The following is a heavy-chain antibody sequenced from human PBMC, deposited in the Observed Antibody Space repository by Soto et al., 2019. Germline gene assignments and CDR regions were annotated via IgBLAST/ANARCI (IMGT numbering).Heavy chain of an antibody. Sequence: QVQLVESGGGVVQPGRSLRLSCAASGFILSSYAMHWVRQAPGKGLEWVAVISYDGSNKYYADSVKGRFTISRDSSKNTLYPQMNSLRAEDTAVYYCARASRVPLVLSYWGQGTLVTVSS. CDR2: ISYDGSNK. D-gene: IGHD6-13*01. V-gene: IGHV3-30-3*01. CDR1: GFILSSYA. CDR3: ARASRVPLVLSY. J-gene: IGHJ4*02.